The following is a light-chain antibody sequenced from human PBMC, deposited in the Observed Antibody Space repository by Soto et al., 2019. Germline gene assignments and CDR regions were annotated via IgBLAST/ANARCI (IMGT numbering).Light chain of an antibody. CDR1: QSVLYSSNNKNY. J-gene: IGKJ2*01. Sequence: DIVMTQSPDSLAVSLGERATINCKSSQSVLYSSNNKNYLAWYQQKPGQPPKLLIYWASTRESGVPDRFSGSESGTDFTLTSSSLQAEDVAVYYCQQYDSIPHTFGQVNKLELK. CDR3: QQYDSIPHT. V-gene: IGKV4-1*01. CDR2: WAS.